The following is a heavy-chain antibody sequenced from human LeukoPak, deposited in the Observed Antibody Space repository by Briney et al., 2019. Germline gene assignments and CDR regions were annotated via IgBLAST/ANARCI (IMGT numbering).Heavy chain of an antibody. J-gene: IGHJ4*02. D-gene: IGHD1-26*01. V-gene: IGHV1-46*01. Sequence: ASVKVSCKASGYRFTSYYLHWVRQAPGQGLERMGVINPSGGGTTYGQKFQGRVTMTRDTSTLTVYIELSSLRSDDTAMYYCARDGAAATKRGHFDYWGQGTLVTVSS. CDR1: GYRFTSYY. CDR3: ARDGAAATKRGHFDY. CDR2: INPSGGGT.